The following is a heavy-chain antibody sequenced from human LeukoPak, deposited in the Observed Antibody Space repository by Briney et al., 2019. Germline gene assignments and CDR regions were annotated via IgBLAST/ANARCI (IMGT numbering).Heavy chain of an antibody. D-gene: IGHD2-15*01. J-gene: IGHJ4*02. Sequence: SETLSLTCTVSGGSISSSSYYWGWIRQPPGKGLEWIGSIYYSGSTHYNPSLKSRVTISVDTSKNQFSLKLSSVTAADTAVYYCASHQGYCSGGSCYGGFDYWGQGTLVTVSS. CDR2: IYYSGST. CDR3: ASHQGYCSGGSCYGGFDY. V-gene: IGHV4-39*01. CDR1: GGSISSSSYY.